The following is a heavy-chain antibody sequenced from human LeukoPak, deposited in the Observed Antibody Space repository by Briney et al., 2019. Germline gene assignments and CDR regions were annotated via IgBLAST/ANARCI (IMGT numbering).Heavy chain of an antibody. CDR1: GFTLTDYY. J-gene: IGHJ4*02. V-gene: IGHV3-11*01. D-gene: IGHD5-24*01. CDR3: ATNDGYNYYFDY. CDR2: ISSSGDTI. Sequence: GGSLRLSCAASGFTLTDYYMSWIRQAPGKGLAWVSYISSSGDTIYYADSVKGRFTISRDNAKNSLYLQMNSLRAEDTAVYYCATNDGYNYYFDYWGQGTLVTVSS.